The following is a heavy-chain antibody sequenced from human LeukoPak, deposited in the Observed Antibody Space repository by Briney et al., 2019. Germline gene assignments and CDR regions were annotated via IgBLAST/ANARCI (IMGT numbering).Heavy chain of an antibody. CDR1: GYSFTSYW. D-gene: IGHD2-15*01. CDR2: IYPGDSDT. J-gene: IGHJ4*02. CDR3: ARQIGYCSGGSCYFDY. Sequence: GESLQISCKGSGYSFTSYWIGWVRQMPGKGLEWMGIIYPGDSDTRYSPSSQGQVTISADKSISTAYLQWSSLKASDTAMYYCARQIGYCSGGSCYFDYWGQGTLVTVSS. V-gene: IGHV5-51*01.